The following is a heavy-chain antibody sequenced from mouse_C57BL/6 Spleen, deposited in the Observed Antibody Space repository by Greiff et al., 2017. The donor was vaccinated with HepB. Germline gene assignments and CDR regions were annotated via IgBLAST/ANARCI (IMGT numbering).Heavy chain of an antibody. V-gene: IGHV1-76*01. J-gene: IGHJ4*01. D-gene: IGHD2-4*01. Sequence: QVQLKQSGAELVRPGASVKLSCKASGYTFTDDYINWVKQRPGQGLEWIARIYPGSGNTYYNEKFKGKAKLTAEKSSSTAYMQLSSQTSEDSAVYCSARESYYEYPYAMDYWGQGTAVTVSS. CDR3: ARESYYEYPYAMDY. CDR1: GYTFTDDY. CDR2: IYPGSGNT.